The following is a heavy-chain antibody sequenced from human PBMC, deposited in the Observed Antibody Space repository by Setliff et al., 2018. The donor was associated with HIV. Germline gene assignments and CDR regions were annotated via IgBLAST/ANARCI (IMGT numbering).Heavy chain of an antibody. J-gene: IGHJ5*02. CDR1: GGSIIRRDYY. CDR2: IHYSGST. CDR3: ARGVARQVVIDRWFDP. V-gene: IGHV4-39*01. D-gene: IGHD2-21*01. Sequence: SETLSLTCTISGGSIIRRDYYWGWIRQPPGKGLQWIGSIHYSGSTYYQPSLRSRVSISVDTAKNQFSLNLKSVTAADTAVYYCARGVARQVVIDRWFDPWGQGTPVTVSS.